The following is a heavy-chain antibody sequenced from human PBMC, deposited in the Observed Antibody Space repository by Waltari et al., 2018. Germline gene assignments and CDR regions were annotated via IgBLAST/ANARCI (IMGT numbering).Heavy chain of an antibody. CDR3: AGDISVSSPAL. V-gene: IGHV3-30*02. Sequence: QVQLVESGGGVVQPGGSLRLSCKASGFIFSRFDMHWVRQAPGMGLEWVSLIRFDGSQKYYSESLKGRFTVSRDNSRDTLYLHMENLGSDDTATYFCAGDISVSSPALWGRGT. CDR2: IRFDGSQK. D-gene: IGHD3-3*02. J-gene: IGHJ2*01. CDR1: GFIFSRFD.